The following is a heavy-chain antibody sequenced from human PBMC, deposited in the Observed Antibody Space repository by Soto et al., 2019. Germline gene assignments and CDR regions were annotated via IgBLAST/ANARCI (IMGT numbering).Heavy chain of an antibody. CDR1: GYTLTELS. CDR3: ARESSNSGYDSGGQYNWFDP. V-gene: IGHV1-24*01. D-gene: IGHD5-12*01. CDR2: FDPEDGET. Sequence: ASVKVSCKVSGYTLTELSMHWVRQAPGKGLEWMGGFDPEDGETIYAQKFQGRVTMTEDTSTDTAYMELSSLRSEDTAVYYCARESSNSGYDSGGQYNWFDPWGQGTLVTVSS. J-gene: IGHJ5*02.